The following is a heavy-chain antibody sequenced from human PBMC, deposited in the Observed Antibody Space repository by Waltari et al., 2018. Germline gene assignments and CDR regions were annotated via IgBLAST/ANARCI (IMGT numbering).Heavy chain of an antibody. CDR2: SNGDVRTI. V-gene: IGHV3-74*01. D-gene: IGHD5-12*01. J-gene: IGHJ4*02. CDR3: SRSKDGYNYLGDY. CDR1: GFTFSAYW. Sequence: EVQLVESGGGLVQPGESRRLPCAASGFTFSAYWMHWVLQVPGKGLVWVSRSNGDVRTITYDDSVKGRFTISRDNAKNTVILHMNSLRAEDTALYYCSRSKDGYNYLGDYWGRGTLVTVSS.